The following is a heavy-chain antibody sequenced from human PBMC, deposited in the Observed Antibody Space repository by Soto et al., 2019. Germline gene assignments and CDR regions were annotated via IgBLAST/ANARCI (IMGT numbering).Heavy chain of an antibody. D-gene: IGHD3-9*01. CDR2: ISAYNGNT. J-gene: IGHJ3*02. V-gene: IGHV1-18*01. CDR1: GYTFTSYG. Sequence: GASVKVSCKASGYTFTSYGISWVRQAPGQGLEWMGWISAYNGNTNYAQKLQGRVTMTTDTSTSTAYMELRSLRSDDTAVYYCARDPPFGGYDILTGHPAEAFDIWGQGTMVTVPS. CDR3: ARDPPFGGYDILTGHPAEAFDI.